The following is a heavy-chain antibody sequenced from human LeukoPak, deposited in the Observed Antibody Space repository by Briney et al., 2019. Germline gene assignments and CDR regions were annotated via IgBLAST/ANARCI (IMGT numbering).Heavy chain of an antibody. CDR3: ARDMGGRWAFDI. Sequence: SETLSLTCTVSGGSISSDFWSWIRQSPGKGLEWIGYIYYSGSTNYNPSPKSRVTISVDTSKRQFSLKLSSVTAADTAVYYCARDMGGRWAFDIWGQGTMVTVSS. CDR2: IYYSGST. J-gene: IGHJ3*02. CDR1: GGSISSDF. D-gene: IGHD3-16*01. V-gene: IGHV4-59*01.